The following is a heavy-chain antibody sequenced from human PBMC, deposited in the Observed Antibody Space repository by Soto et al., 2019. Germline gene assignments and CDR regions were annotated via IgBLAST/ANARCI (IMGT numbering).Heavy chain of an antibody. CDR3: ARLGVIPYNWFDP. J-gene: IGHJ5*02. D-gene: IGHD3-16*02. CDR2: MNLGGST. CDR1: GGSFSGYY. Sequence: SETLSLTCALYGGSFSGYYWSWIRQTPGKRLEWIGDMNLGGSTSYNPSLKSRVTISVDTSKNQFSLKLSSVTAADTAVYYCARLGVIPYNWFDPWGQGTLVTVSS. V-gene: IGHV4-34*01.